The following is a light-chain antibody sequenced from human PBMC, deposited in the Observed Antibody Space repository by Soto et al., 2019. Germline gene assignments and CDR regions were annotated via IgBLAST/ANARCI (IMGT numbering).Light chain of an antibody. CDR3: MQGTHWPYT. V-gene: IGKV2-30*01. CDR1: QSLVTSDGNTY. CDR2: KVS. Sequence: DVVMTQSPLSLPVTVGQPASISCRSSQSLVTSDGNTYLNWFQQRPGQSPRRLIYKVSKRGSGVPDRFSGSESGTDFTLRISRVEAEDVGLYYCMQGTHWPYTFGQGTKLEIK. J-gene: IGKJ2*01.